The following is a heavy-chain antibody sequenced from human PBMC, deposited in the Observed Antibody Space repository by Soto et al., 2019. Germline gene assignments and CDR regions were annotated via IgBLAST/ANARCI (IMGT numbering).Heavy chain of an antibody. Sequence: QVQLQQCGAGLSKPSETLSLTCAVYGGSFSGYYWTWIRQPPGKGLEWIGEINHRGNTNYNPSLKSRVTISVDTSKNQFSLKLTSVTAADTAVYYCARQEVPQWFTKGYYGMDVWDQGTTVTVSS. CDR2: INHRGNT. CDR1: GGSFSGYY. J-gene: IGHJ6*02. CDR3: ARQEVPQWFTKGYYGMDV. D-gene: IGHD2-8*01. V-gene: IGHV4-34*01.